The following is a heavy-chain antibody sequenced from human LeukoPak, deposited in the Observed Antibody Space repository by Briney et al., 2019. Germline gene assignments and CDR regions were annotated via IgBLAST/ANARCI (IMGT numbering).Heavy chain of an antibody. CDR1: GYIFTGYY. CDR2: INPNSGDT. D-gene: IGHD1-26*01. J-gene: IGHJ4*02. Sequence: ASVKVSCKASGYIFTGYYMHWVRQAPGQGLEWMGWINPNSGDTNYAQKFQGRVTMTRDTSISTAYMELSRLRSEDTAVYYCARVRGSYIDYWGQGTLVTVSS. V-gene: IGHV1-2*02. CDR3: ARVRGSYIDY.